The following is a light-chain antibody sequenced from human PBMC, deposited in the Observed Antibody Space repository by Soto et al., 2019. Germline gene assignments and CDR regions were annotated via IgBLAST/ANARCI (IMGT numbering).Light chain of an antibody. CDR2: GAS. J-gene: IGKJ1*01. CDR3: QQYGGSPWT. CDR1: QSVTYDQ. Sequence: EIVLTQSPDTLSLSPGERATLSCRASQSVTYDQLAWYRQTPGQAPRLLIYGASSRATSIPDRFSGSGSRTDFTLTISGLEPEDFAVYYCQQYGGSPWTFGQGTKVDIK. V-gene: IGKV3-20*01.